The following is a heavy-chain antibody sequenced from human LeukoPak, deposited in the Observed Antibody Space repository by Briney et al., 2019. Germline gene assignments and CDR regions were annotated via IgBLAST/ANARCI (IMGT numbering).Heavy chain of an antibody. V-gene: IGHV4-31*03. CDR1: GGSISSGGYF. CDR2: IYYSGNT. CDR3: AGIVPAAIHAFDI. Sequence: SQTLSLTCTVSGGSISSGGYFWSWIRQHPGKDLEWIGYIYYSGNTYYNPSLKSRVTISVDTSKNQFSLKLSSVTAADTAVFYCAGIVPAAIHAFDIWGQGTMVTVSS. J-gene: IGHJ3*02. D-gene: IGHD2-2*02.